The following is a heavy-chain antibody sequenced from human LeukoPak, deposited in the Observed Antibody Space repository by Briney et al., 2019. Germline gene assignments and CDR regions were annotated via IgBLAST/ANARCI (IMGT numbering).Heavy chain of an antibody. J-gene: IGHJ6*03. D-gene: IGHD1/OR15-1a*01. V-gene: IGHV4-34*01. CDR3: ARGGVGGTYYYYYYMDV. CDR2: INHSVGT. CDR1: SGSFSGYY. Sequence: PSETLSLTCSVYSGSFSGYYWSWIRQPPGKGLEWIGEINHSVGTNYNPSLKSRVTISVDTSKNQFSLKLSSVTAADTAVYYCARGGVGGTYYYYYYMDVWGKGTTVTISS.